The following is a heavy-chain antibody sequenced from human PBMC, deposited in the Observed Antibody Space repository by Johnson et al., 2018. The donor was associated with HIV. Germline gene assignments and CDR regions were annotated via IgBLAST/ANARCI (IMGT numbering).Heavy chain of an antibody. Sequence: QVQLVESGGGVVQPGRSLRLSCAASGFTFSDYYMSWIRQAPGKGLEWVSYISSSGSTIYYADSVKGRFTISRDNAKNTLYLQVKSLRAEDTAVYYCARDTEYSSNWYAFDIWGQGTMVIVSS. J-gene: IGHJ3*02. V-gene: IGHV3-11*04. CDR1: GFTFSDYY. D-gene: IGHD6-13*01. CDR2: ISSSGSTI. CDR3: ARDTEYSSNWYAFDI.